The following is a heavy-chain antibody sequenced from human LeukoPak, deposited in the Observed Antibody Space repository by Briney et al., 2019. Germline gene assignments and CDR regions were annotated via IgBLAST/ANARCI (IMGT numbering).Heavy chain of an antibody. J-gene: IGHJ4*02. D-gene: IGHD2-21*02. CDR2: IDPNSGGT. CDR1: GYTFTGYY. V-gene: IGHV1-2*02. CDR3: TRDKDPSCGGDCYSFDY. Sequence: ASVKVSCKASGYTFTGYYMHWVRQAPGQGLEWMGWIDPNSGGTNYAQEFQGRVTMTRDTSISTAYMELSRLRSDDTAVVYCTRDKDPSCGGDCYSFDYWGQGTLVTVSS.